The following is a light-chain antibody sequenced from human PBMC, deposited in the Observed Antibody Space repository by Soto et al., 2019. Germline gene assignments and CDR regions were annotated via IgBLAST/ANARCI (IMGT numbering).Light chain of an antibody. J-gene: IGLJ1*01. CDR3: GTWDSSLSAGDV. V-gene: IGLV1-51*01. CDR1: SSNIGNNY. Sequence: QSVLTQPPSVSAAPGQKVTISCSGSSSNIGNNYVSWYQQLPGTAPKLLMYDNNKRPSGIPDRFSGSKSGTSATLGITGLQTGDEADYYCGTWDSSLSAGDVFGTGTKLTVL. CDR2: DNN.